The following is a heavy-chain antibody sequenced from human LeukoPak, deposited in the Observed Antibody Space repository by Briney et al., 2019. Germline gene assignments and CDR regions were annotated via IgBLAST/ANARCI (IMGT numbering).Heavy chain of an antibody. J-gene: IGHJ4*02. CDR2: ISAYNGNT. Sequence: ASVKVSCKASGYTFTSYGISWVRQAPGQGLEWMGWISAYNGNTNYAQELQGRVTMTTDTSTRTAYMELRSLRSDDTAVYYCARWSPYYYDSSGYYPLDYWGQGTLVTVSS. D-gene: IGHD3-22*01. CDR3: ARWSPYYYDSSGYYPLDY. CDR1: GYTFTSYG. V-gene: IGHV1-18*01.